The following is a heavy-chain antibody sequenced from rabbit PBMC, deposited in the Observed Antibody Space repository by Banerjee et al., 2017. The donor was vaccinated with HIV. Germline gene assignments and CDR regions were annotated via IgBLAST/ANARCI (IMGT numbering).Heavy chain of an antibody. CDR1: GIDFNNYYY. CDR3: ARGDTGSRHSPFNL. D-gene: IGHD1-1*01. J-gene: IGHJ4*01. V-gene: IGHV1S43*01. Sequence: QEQLVESGGGLVKPGASLTLTCTASGIDFNNYYYMCWVRQAPGKGLELIACIYTDSDGTWYASWVNGRFTITRSTSLNTVTLQMTSLTAADTATYFCARGDTGSRHSPFNLWGPGTLVTVS. CDR2: IYTDSDGT.